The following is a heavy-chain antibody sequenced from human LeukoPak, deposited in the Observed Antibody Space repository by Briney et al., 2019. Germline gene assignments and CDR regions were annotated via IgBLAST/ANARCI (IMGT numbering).Heavy chain of an antibody. Sequence: PGGSLRLSCAASGFTFSSYEMNWVRQAPGKGLEWVSYISSSGSLIYYADSVKGRFTISRDNAKNSLYLQMNSLRAEDTAVYYCARDRVMGAADYWGPGTLVTVSS. CDR3: ARDRVMGAADY. CDR1: GFTFSSYE. D-gene: IGHD2-8*01. J-gene: IGHJ4*02. V-gene: IGHV3-48*03. CDR2: ISSSGSLI.